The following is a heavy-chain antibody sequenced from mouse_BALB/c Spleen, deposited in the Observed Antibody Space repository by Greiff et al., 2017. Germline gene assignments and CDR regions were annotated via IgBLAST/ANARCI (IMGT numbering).Heavy chain of an antibody. Sequence: QVQLQQSGPELVKPGASVKMSCKASGYTFTSYYIHWVKQRPGQGLEWIGWIYPGDGSTKYNEKFKGKTTLTADKSSSTAYMLLSSLTSEDSAIYFCARWGTVYYFDYWGQGTTLTVSS. D-gene: IGHD1-1*01. V-gene: IGHV1S56*01. CDR3: ARWGTVYYFDY. CDR1: GYTFTSYY. J-gene: IGHJ2*01. CDR2: IYPGDGST.